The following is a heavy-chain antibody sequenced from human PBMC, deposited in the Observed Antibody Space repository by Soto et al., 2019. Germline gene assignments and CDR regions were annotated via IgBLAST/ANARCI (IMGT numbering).Heavy chain of an antibody. V-gene: IGHV4-31*03. D-gene: IGHD6-13*01. Sequence: SETLSLTCTVSGYYWSWIRQHPGKGLEWIGYIYYSGSTYYNPSLKSRVTISVDTSKNQFSLKLSSVTAADTAVYYCARVFSDSSSFFAPWGQGTLVTVSS. CDR3: ARVFSDSSSFFAP. J-gene: IGHJ5*02. CDR1: GYY. CDR2: IYYSGST.